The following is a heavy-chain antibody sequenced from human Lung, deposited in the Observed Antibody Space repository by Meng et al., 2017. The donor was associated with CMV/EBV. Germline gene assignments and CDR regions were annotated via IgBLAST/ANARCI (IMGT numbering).Heavy chain of an antibody. Sequence: SCAASGFTFTTYAMHWVRQAPGKGLEWVAVISYDGSNKYYADSVKGRFTISRDNSKNTLYLQMNSLRTVDTAVYSCARGEQLWLPLAVWGQWTTV. CDR2: ISYDGSNK. CDR3: ARGEQLWLPLAV. V-gene: IGHV3-30*04. D-gene: IGHD5-18*01. J-gene: IGHJ6*02. CDR1: GFTFTTYA.